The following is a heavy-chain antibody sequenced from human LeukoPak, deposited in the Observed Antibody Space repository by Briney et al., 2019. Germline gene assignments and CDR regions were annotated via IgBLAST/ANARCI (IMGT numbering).Heavy chain of an antibody. J-gene: IGHJ5*02. V-gene: IGHV4-38-2*02. Sequence: PSETLSLTCTVSGYSISSGYYWGWIRQPPGKGLEWIGSIYHSGSTYYNPSLKSRVTISVDTSKNQFSLKLSSVTAADTAVYYCARSATTLDWFDPWGQGTLVTVSS. D-gene: IGHD1-26*01. CDR3: ARSATTLDWFDP. CDR2: IYHSGST. CDR1: GYSISSGYY.